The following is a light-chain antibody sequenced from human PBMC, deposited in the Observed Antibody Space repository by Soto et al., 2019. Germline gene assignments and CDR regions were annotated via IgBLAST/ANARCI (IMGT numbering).Light chain of an antibody. Sequence: DIQMTQSPSSLSASLGDIVTITCRASQGIGVYLAWFQHKPWKVPKLLIYAASALQSGFPSRFSGSGSGSDFTLTISSLQPEDFATYSCQKYNSAPLTFGVGTKVEIK. CDR1: QGIGVY. CDR3: QKYNSAPLT. CDR2: AAS. J-gene: IGKJ4*01. V-gene: IGKV1-27*01.